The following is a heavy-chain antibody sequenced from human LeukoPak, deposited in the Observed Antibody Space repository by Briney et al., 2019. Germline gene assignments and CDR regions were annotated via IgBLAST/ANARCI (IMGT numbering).Heavy chain of an antibody. CDR2: IYSGGST. Sequence: PGGSLRLSCAASGFTVSSNYMNWVRQAPGKGLEWVSVIYSGGSTYYADSVKGRFTISTDTSTNTLSLQLDRMRAEDAAVYYCARDSSIYYGSGSSLWAYQYYGMDVWGQGTTVSVSS. CDR1: GFTVSSNY. CDR3: ARDSSIYYGSGSSLWAYQYYGMDV. V-gene: IGHV3-66*01. D-gene: IGHD3-10*01. J-gene: IGHJ6*02.